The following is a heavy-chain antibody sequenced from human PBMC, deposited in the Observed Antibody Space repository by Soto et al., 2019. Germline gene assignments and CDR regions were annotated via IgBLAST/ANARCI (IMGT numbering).Heavy chain of an antibody. CDR1: GFTFSVYA. J-gene: IGHJ4*02. V-gene: IGHV3-23*01. D-gene: IGHD3-16*01. CDR3: EKDEGGAGPRGYSDS. Sequence: PGGSLRLSCADSGFTFSVYAMSWVRQAPGKGLEWVSAISASAGQTFYADSVKGRFTISRDNSKNTLYLQVNSLRAEDTAVYYCEKDEGGAGPRGYSDSGAQEPLVPVSS. CDR2: ISASAGQT.